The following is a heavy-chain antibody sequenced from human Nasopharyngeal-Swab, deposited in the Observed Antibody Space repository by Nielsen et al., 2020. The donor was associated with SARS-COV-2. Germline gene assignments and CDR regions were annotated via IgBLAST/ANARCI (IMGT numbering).Heavy chain of an antibody. CDR1: GFTFSSYS. CDR3: ARDKGIQYCSSTSCYESMIDYYGMDV. J-gene: IGHJ6*02. V-gene: IGHV3-21*01. Sequence: GEPLKISCAASGFTFSSYSMNWVRQAPGKGLEWVSSISSSSSYIYYADSVKGRFTISRDNAKNSLYLQMNSLRAEDTAVYYCARDKGIQYCSSTSCYESMIDYYGMDVWGQGTTVTVSS. CDR2: ISSSSSYI. D-gene: IGHD2-2*01.